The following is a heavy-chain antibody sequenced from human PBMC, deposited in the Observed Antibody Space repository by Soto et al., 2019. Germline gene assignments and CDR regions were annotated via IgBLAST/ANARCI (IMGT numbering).Heavy chain of an antibody. Sequence: GGSLRLSCAASGFTFSNYAMSWVRQAPGKGLEWVSVISGSGFTTYYADSVKGRFTISRDNSKSTLYLQMNSLRAEDTAAYYCAKRRAEVTGRHYFDYWGQGALVTVSS. J-gene: IGHJ4*02. CDR2: ISGSGFTT. D-gene: IGHD5-18*01. V-gene: IGHV3-23*01. CDR3: AKRRAEVTGRHYFDY. CDR1: GFTFSNYA.